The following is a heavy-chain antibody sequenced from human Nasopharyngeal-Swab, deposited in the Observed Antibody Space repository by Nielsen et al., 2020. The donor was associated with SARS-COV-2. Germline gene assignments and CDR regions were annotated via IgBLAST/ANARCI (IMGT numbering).Heavy chain of an antibody. CDR3: TRGGPMDV. CDR2: IRSKAYGGTT. Sequence: GESLKISCTASGFTLGAYSMSWFRQAPGKGLEWVGFIRSKAYGGTTEYAASVKGRFTISRDDSKSIAYLQMNSLKTEDTAVYYCTRGGPMDVWGQGTTVTVSS. V-gene: IGHV3-49*03. CDR1: GFTLGAYS. J-gene: IGHJ6*02.